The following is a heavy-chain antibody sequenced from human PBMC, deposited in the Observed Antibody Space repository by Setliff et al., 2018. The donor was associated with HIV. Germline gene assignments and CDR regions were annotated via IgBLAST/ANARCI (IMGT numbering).Heavy chain of an antibody. D-gene: IGHD7-27*01. V-gene: IGHV3-53*01. Sequence: GGSLRLSCAASGFTVSGNLMAWVRLAPGQGLEWVSGVHREGDTHYADSVRGRFTVSRDNAKNTLYLQMNSLRAEDTAIYYCVREMPGPPGALDLWGHGTMVTVSS. J-gene: IGHJ3*01. CDR1: GFTVSGNL. CDR3: VREMPGPPGALDL. CDR2: VHREGDT.